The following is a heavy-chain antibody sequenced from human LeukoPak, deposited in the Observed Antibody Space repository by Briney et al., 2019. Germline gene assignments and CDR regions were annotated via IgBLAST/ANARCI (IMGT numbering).Heavy chain of an antibody. CDR2: INSDGSST. D-gene: IGHD3-9*01. Sequence: PGGSLRLSCAASGFTFDDYGMSWIRQAPGKGLVWVSRINSDGSSTSYADSVKGRFTISRDNAKNTLYLQMNSLRAEDTAVYYCARGPTYYDILTDAFDIWGQGTMVTVSS. J-gene: IGHJ3*02. CDR3: ARGPTYYDILTDAFDI. CDR1: GFTFDDYG. V-gene: IGHV3-74*01.